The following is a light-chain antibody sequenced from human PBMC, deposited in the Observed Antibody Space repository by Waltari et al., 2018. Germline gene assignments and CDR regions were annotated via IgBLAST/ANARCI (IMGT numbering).Light chain of an antibody. CDR3: QSADSSGTYRAV. V-gene: IGLV3-25*03. Sequence: SYELTQPPSVSVSPGQTARITCSGDALPKQYAYWYQQKPGQAPVRVVYKDRERPAGIPERFSGSSSGTTVTLTISGGQAEDEADYYCQSADSSGTYRAVFGGGTKLTVL. CDR2: KDR. J-gene: IGLJ2*01. CDR1: ALPKQY.